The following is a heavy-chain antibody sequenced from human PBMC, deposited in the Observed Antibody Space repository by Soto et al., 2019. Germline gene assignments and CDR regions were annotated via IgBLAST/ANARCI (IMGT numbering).Heavy chain of an antibody. CDR1: GFTFRNHW. CDR2: ISTDGSFT. D-gene: IGHD2-2*01. J-gene: IGHJ3*01. Sequence: EQLVESGGTLVQPGGSLRLSCITSGFTFRNHWMHWVRQAPGLGLEGASRISTDGSFTTYADSVKGRFTISRDNAKNTVYLQMNSLRAEVTALYYCASPRSKSSSGFDLWGQGTMVTVSS. V-gene: IGHV3-74*03. CDR3: ASPRSKSSSGFDL.